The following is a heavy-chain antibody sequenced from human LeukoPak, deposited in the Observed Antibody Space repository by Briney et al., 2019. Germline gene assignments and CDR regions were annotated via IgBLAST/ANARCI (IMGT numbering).Heavy chain of an antibody. Sequence: PSETLSLTCAVYGESLNSYYWSWVRQPPGEGLEWIGEIYESGTTMYNPSLKSRVAISMVPSKQQFSLRLSSVTAADTAVYYCARGAWATRLASWGLGTPVIVSS. CDR3: ARGAWATRLAS. CDR2: IYESGTT. V-gene: IGHV4-34*01. J-gene: IGHJ4*02. D-gene: IGHD2-15*01. CDR1: GESLNSYY.